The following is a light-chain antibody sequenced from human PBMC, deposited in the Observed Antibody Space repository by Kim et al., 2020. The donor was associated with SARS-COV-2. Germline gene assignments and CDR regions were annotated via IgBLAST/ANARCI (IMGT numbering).Light chain of an antibody. J-gene: IGKJ1*01. CDR1: ESLVGSDGNTY. CDR2: KVS. V-gene: IGKV2-30*01. CDR3: MQGTHWPWT. Sequence: PASISCKSSESLVGSDGNTYFGWFQHRPGQSPRRLIYKVSSRGSGVPDRFSGSGSGTDFTLKISRVEAEDVGVYYCMQGTHWPWTFGQGTKVEIK.